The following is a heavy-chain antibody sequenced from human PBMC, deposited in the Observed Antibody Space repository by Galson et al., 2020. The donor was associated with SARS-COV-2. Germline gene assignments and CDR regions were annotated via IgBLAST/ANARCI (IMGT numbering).Heavy chain of an antibody. Sequence: ASVTVSCTASGYTFSSLGFSWVRPAPGQGLEWMGWINTYNGNRKVAEKFQDRITMTTNTNTVYMELRSLRSDDTAVYYCASLGSNYYDATDYYYLDYWGQGTLVTVSS. CDR1: GYTFSSLG. J-gene: IGHJ4*02. CDR3: ASLGSNYYDATDYYYLDY. V-gene: IGHV1-18*01. CDR2: INTYNGNR. D-gene: IGHD3-22*01.